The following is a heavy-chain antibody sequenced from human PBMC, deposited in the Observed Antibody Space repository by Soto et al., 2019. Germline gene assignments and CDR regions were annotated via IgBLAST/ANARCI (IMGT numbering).Heavy chain of an antibody. Sequence: LRLSCAASGFTFSSYEMNWVRQAPGKGLEWVSYISSSGSTIYYADSVKGRFTISRDNAKNTLYLQMNSLRAEDTAVYYCANQPRNYYDSSGYPHPNYGMDVWGQGTTVTVSS. CDR2: ISSSGSTI. J-gene: IGHJ6*02. D-gene: IGHD3-22*01. CDR1: GFTFSSYE. V-gene: IGHV3-48*03. CDR3: ANQPRNYYDSSGYPHPNYGMDV.